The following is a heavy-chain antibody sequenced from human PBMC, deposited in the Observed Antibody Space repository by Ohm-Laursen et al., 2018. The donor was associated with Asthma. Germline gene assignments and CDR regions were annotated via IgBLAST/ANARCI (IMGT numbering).Heavy chain of an antibody. CDR3: GRKRGSCITSTCYSLDF. CDR1: GGTLGTSV. CDR2: INSVFGTS. D-gene: IGHD2-15*01. J-gene: IGHJ4*02. V-gene: IGHV1-69*01. Sequence: SSVKVSCKSLGGTLGTSVIGWVRQAPGQGLEWLGGINSVFGTSTYAQKFHDRFTITADESTSTVYMTLSSLTSEDTALYYCGRKRGSCITSTCYSLDFWGQGTLITVSS.